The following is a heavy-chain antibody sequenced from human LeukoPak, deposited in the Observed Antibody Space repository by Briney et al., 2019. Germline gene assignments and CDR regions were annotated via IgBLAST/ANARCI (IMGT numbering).Heavy chain of an antibody. J-gene: IGHJ6*03. CDR1: GTSINTYS. V-gene: IGHV4-4*08. D-gene: IGHD4-23*01. CDR3: AKGTSTVVTPNYYYYSMDV. CDR2: VYASGDYNSGIN. Sequence: PSQTLSLACTVSGTSINTYSWSWIRQTPGKGLEWIGYVYASGDYNSGINTYNPSLESRVSISIDTSKKQFSLKLSSVTAADTAAYYCAKGTSTVVTPNYYYYSMDVWDKGTTVTVSS.